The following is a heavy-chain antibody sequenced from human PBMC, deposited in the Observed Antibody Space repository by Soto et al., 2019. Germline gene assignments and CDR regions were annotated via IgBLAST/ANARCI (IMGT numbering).Heavy chain of an antibody. D-gene: IGHD2-8*01. CDR2: ISTYNGNT. V-gene: IGHV1-18*04. CDR1: GYAFTAYV. J-gene: IGHJ4*02. CDR3: VRDELDCTRGVCYTAYCFDD. Sequence: ASVKVSCKASGYAFTAYVISWVRKAPGQGLEWMGWISTYNGNTIYAQNLQGRVTVTTDTSTNTAYMELRSLRSDDTAVYYCVRDELDCTRGVCYTAYCFDDWGQGTLVTVSS.